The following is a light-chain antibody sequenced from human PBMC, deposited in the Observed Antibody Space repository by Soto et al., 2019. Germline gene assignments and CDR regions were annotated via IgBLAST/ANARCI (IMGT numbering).Light chain of an antibody. CDR3: LQHSSYPLT. J-gene: IGKJ4*01. CDR1: QDISNY. V-gene: IGKV1-17*03. Sequence: LQLTQYPSSVSSSVGDRVTITCRASQDISNYLNWYQQKPGKAPKRLIYSASNLQSGVPSRFSGSASGTEFTLTISSLQPEDFATYYCLQHSSYPLTFGGVTKVDI. CDR2: SAS.